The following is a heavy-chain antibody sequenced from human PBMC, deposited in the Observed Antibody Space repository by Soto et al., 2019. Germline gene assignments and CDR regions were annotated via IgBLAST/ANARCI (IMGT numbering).Heavy chain of an antibody. J-gene: IGHJ6*03. D-gene: IGHD3-3*01. CDR1: GYTFTSYG. CDR3: AREINEVDFWSGYYPPWYYYYYMEV. V-gene: IGHV1-18*01. CDR2: ISAYNGNT. Sequence: GASVKVSCKASGYTFTSYGISWVRQAPGQGLEWMGWISAYNGNTNYAQKLQGRVTMTTDTSTSTAYMELRSLRSDDTAVYYCAREINEVDFWSGYYPPWYYYYYMEVWGKGTTVTVSS.